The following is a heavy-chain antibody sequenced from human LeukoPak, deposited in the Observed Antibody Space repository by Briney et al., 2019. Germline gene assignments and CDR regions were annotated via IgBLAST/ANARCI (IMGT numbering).Heavy chain of an antibody. D-gene: IGHD3-10*01. Sequence: GGSLRLSCAASGFTFDDYAIHWVRQAPGKGLEWVSGLSWNSGSIGYADSVKGRFTISRDNAKNSLYLQMNSLKPEDTALYYCARGWFGELLRDLGGDYWGQGTLVTVSS. CDR3: ARGWFGELLRDLGGDY. J-gene: IGHJ4*02. CDR2: LSWNSGSI. CDR1: GFTFDDYA. V-gene: IGHV3-9*01.